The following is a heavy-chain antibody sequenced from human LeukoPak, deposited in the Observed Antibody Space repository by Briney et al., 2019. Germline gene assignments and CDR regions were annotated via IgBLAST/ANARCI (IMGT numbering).Heavy chain of an antibody. J-gene: IGHJ4*02. D-gene: IGHD3-9*01. CDR3: AKVDVPFNYFDD. Sequence: GGSLTLSCAASGFTFSNYAMSWVRQAPGKGLEWVSALSGRGGSSYYADSVKGRFTISRDNPKKTLYLQMNSLRAEDTAVYYCAKVDVPFNYFDDGGQGILVTVSS. CDR1: GFTFSNYA. V-gene: IGHV3-23*01. CDR2: LSGRGGSS.